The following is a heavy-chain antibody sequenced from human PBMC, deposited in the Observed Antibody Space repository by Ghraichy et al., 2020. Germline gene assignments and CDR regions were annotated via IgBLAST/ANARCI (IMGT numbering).Heavy chain of an antibody. CDR1: GDSVSSNSVA. Sequence: SQTLSLTCAISGDSVSSNSVAWSWIRQSPSRGLEWLGRTYYRSKWYSYYTISVKGRVTINPDTSKNQFSLQLNSVTPEDTAVYYCARSHYRDYSFVFDSWGQGTLVTVSS. J-gene: IGHJ4*02. V-gene: IGHV6-1*01. CDR2: TYYRSKWYS. D-gene: IGHD4-17*01. CDR3: ARSHYRDYSFVFDS.